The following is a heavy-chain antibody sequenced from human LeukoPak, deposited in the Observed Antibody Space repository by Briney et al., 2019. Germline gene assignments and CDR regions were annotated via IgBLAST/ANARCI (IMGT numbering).Heavy chain of an antibody. CDR3: ARVVAEGYCSGGSCYSDNWFDP. V-gene: IGHV4-31*11. CDR1: GGSFSGYY. Sequence: SETLSLTCAVYGGSFSGYYWSWIRQHPGKGLEWIGYIYYSGSTYYNPSLKSRVTISVDTSKNQFSLKLSSVTAADTAVYYCARVVAEGYCSGGSCYSDNWFDPWGQGTLVTVSS. J-gene: IGHJ5*02. CDR2: IYYSGST. D-gene: IGHD2-15*01.